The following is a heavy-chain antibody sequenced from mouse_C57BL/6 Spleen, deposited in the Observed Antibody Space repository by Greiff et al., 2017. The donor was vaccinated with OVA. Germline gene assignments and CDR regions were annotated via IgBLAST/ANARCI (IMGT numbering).Heavy chain of an antibody. Sequence: QVQLQQSGAELVKPGASVKLSCKASGYTFTSYWMQWVKQRPGQGLEWIGEIDPSDSYTNYNQKFKGKATLTVDTSSSTAYMQLSSLTSEDSAVYYCARAEDSSGYGFDYWGQGTTLTVSS. CDR1: GYTFTSYW. V-gene: IGHV1-50*01. J-gene: IGHJ2*01. D-gene: IGHD3-2*02. CDR2: IDPSDSYT. CDR3: ARAEDSSGYGFDY.